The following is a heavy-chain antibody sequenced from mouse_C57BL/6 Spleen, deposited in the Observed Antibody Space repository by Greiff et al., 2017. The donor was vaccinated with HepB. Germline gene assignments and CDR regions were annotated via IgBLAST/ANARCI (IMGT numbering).Heavy chain of an antibody. CDR3: ARREGAY. V-gene: IGHV5-17*01. CDR2: ISRGSSTI. J-gene: IGHJ3*01. CDR1: GFTFSDYG. Sequence: EVKLMESGGGLVKPGGSLKLSCAASGFTFSDYGMHWVRRAPEKGLEWVAYISRGSSTIYYADTVKGRFTISRDNAKNTLFLQMTSLRSEDTAMYYCARREGAYWGQGTLVTVSA.